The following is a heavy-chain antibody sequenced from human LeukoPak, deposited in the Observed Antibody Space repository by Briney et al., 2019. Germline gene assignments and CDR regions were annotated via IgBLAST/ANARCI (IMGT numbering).Heavy chain of an antibody. V-gene: IGHV1-69*13. CDR3: ARYGSTVTTLPYYYYYGMDV. CDR2: IIPIFGTA. CDR1: GGTFSSYA. Sequence: SVKVSFKASGGTFSSYAISWVRQAPGQGLEWMGGIIPIFGTANYAQKFQGRVTITADESTSTAYMELSSLRSEDTAVYYCARYGSTVTTLPYYYYYGMDVWGQGTTVTVSS. D-gene: IGHD4-17*01. J-gene: IGHJ6*02.